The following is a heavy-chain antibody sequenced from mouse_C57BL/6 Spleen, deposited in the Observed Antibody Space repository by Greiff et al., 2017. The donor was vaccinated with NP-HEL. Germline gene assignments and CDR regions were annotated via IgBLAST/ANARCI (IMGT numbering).Heavy chain of an antibody. CDR2: IYWDDDK. CDR3: ARILTGTGFAY. Sequence: QVTLKESGPGILQSSQTLSLTCSFSGFSLSTSGMGVSWIRQPSGKGLEWLAHIYWDDDKRYNPSLKSRLTISKDTSRNQVFLKITSVDTADTATYYCARILTGTGFAYWGQGTLVTVSA. J-gene: IGHJ3*01. CDR1: GFSLSTSGMG. D-gene: IGHD4-1*01. V-gene: IGHV8-12*01.